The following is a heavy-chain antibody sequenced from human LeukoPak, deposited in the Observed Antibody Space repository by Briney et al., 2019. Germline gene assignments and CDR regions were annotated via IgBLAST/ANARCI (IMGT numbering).Heavy chain of an antibody. V-gene: IGHV3-30*04. CDR3: AKDRGREWNALRYYFDF. CDR1: VFTFNTQA. D-gene: IGHD1-1*01. CDR2: ISYNGDIK. J-gene: IGHJ4*02. Sequence: PGGSLRLSCEACVFTFNTQALHWVRQSRGKVLEGLAFISYNGDIKKYAYSVKGRFTISRDTSRTMLFLQMTGLTAEDPAIYYCAKDRGREWNALRYYFDFWGQGALVTVSS.